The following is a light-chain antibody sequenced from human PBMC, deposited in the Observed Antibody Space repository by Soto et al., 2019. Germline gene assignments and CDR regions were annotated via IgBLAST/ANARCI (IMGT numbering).Light chain of an antibody. CDR3: QQRSNWPWT. V-gene: IGKV3-11*01. Sequence: EIVMTQSPATLSVSPGERATLSCRASQSVSNYLAWYQHRPGQAPRFLIYEASNRATGIPARFSGSGSGTDFTLTISSLEPEDFAVYYCQQRSNWPWTFGQGTKVDIK. CDR1: QSVSNY. J-gene: IGKJ1*01. CDR2: EAS.